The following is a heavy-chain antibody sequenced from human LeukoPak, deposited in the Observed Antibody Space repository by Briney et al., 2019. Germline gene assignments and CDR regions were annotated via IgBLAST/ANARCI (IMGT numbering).Heavy chain of an antibody. D-gene: IGHD2-21*02. CDR1: GCTFSYAW. J-gene: IGHJ4*02. V-gene: IGHV3-15*01. CDR3: ATDPAYCGGDCPAY. CDR2: IKSKSDAEIT. Sequence: GGSLRLSCAASGCTFSYAWMTWVRQAPGKVLEWVGRIKSKSDAEITDYAAPVKGRFTISRDESKNTLYLQMNSLKTEDTAVYYCATDPAYCGGDCPAYWGQGTLVTVSS.